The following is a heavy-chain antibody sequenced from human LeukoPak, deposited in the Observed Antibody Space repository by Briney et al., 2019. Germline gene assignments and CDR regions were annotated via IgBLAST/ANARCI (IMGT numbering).Heavy chain of an antibody. J-gene: IGHJ4*02. CDR3: AKGSYYDSSGSFYFDY. CDR2: IYSGGRT. V-gene: IGHV3-53*01. CDR1: GSTVSSND. D-gene: IGHD3-22*01. Sequence: GGSLRLSCAASGSTVSSNDMSWVRQAPGKGLEWVSVIYSGGRTFYADSVKGRFTISRDNSKNTLYVQVNSLGTEDTAAYYCAKGSYYDSSGSFYFDYWGQGTLVTVSS.